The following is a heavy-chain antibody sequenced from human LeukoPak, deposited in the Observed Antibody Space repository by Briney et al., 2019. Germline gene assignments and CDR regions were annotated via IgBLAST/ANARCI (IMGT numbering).Heavy chain of an antibody. Sequence: GASVKVSCKASGYTFTSYDTNWVRQATGQGLEWMGWMNPNSGNTGYAQKFQGRVTITRNTSISTAYMELSSLRSEDTAVYYCAREGGVTYCTNGVCHFDYWGQGTLVTVSS. CDR1: GYTFTSYD. D-gene: IGHD2-8*01. CDR2: MNPNSGNT. V-gene: IGHV1-8*03. CDR3: AREGGVTYCTNGVCHFDY. J-gene: IGHJ4*02.